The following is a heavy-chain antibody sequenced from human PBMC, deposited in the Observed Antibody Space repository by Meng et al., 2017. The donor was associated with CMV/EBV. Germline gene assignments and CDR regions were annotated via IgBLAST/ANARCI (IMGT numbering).Heavy chain of an antibody. D-gene: IGHD2-21*02. CDR3: AKPKGDGGMDV. CDR1: GFTFSSYW. Sequence: GESLKISCAASGFTFSSYWMSWVRQMPGKGLEWMGIIYPGDSDTRYSPSFQGQVTISADKSISTAYLQWSSLKASDTAMYYCAKPKGDGGMDVWGQGTTVTVSS. V-gene: IGHV5-51*01. J-gene: IGHJ6*02. CDR2: IYPGDSDT.